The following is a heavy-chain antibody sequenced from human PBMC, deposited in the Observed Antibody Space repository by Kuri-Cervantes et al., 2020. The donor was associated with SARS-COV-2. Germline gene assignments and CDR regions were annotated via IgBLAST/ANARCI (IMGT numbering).Heavy chain of an antibody. Sequence: ASVKVSCKASGYALTDYYIHWVRQAPGQGLEWMGWLNPNTGGTNYAQKFQGWVTMTRDTSLTTAYMELTRLTSDDSAVYFCARGEAARGLMVVFKWRGAEPLHFWGQGTLVTVSS. D-gene: IGHD3-10*01. CDR1: GYALTDYY. V-gene: IGHV1-2*04. CDR3: ARGEAARGLMVVFKWRGAEPLHF. J-gene: IGHJ4*02. CDR2: LNPNTGGT.